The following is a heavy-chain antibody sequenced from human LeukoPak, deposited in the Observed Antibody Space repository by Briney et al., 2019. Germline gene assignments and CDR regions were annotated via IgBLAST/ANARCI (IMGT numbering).Heavy chain of an antibody. CDR3: ARGPNGFDP. J-gene: IGHJ5*02. Sequence: SETLSLTCTVSGGSISNYYWSWIRQPPGKGLEWIGYIYASGGTNYNPSLKSRVTISVDTSKNQFSLKLSSVTAADTAVYYCARGPNGFDPWGQGTLVTVSS. CDR2: IYASGGT. V-gene: IGHV4-4*09. CDR1: GGSISNYY.